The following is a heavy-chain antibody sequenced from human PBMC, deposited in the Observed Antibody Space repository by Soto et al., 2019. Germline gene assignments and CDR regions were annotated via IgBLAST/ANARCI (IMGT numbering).Heavy chain of an antibody. Sequence: SLRLSCAASGFTFSSYGMHWVRQAPGKGLEWVAVIWYDGSNKYYADSVKGRFTISRDNSKNTLYLQMNSLRAEDTALYYCARPYDYGDYLYYYYGMDVWGQGTTVTVSS. CDR3: ARPYDYGDYLYYYYGMDV. J-gene: IGHJ6*02. D-gene: IGHD4-17*01. CDR2: IWYDGSNK. V-gene: IGHV3-33*01. CDR1: GFTFSSYG.